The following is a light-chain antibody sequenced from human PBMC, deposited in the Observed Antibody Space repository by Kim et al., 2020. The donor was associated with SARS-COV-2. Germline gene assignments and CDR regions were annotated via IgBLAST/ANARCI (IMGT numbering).Light chain of an antibody. V-gene: IGLV3-19*01. Sequence: SELTQDPAVSVALGQTVRLTCQGDSLRKYYATWYQQRPGQAPTLVLYGKYDRPSGIPDRFSGSASGNTASLTITGAQAEDEGDYYCSSRDSTGDHVVFGGGTQLTVL. J-gene: IGLJ3*02. CDR2: GKY. CDR3: SSRDSTGDHVV. CDR1: SLRKYY.